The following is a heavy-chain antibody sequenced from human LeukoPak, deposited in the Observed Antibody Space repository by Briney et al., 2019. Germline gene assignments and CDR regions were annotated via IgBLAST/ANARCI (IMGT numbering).Heavy chain of an antibody. V-gene: IGHV3-74*01. CDR3: ARDANWAVNDY. CDR2: INGDGTYL. Sequence: PGGSLRLSCSASGFTFNTYWMHWVRQVPGKGLEWVSRINGDGTYLNYADSVKGRFTISRHNGKNTVYLQMNSLRVDDTAVYYCARDANWAVNDYWGQGTLVTVSA. CDR1: GFTFNTYW. J-gene: IGHJ4*02. D-gene: IGHD3-16*01.